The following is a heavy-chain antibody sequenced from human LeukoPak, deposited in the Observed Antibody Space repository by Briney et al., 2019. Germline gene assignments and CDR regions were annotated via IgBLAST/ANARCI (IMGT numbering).Heavy chain of an antibody. CDR2: ISAYNGNT. CDR3: ARERITGTTNADNYYYYYYMDV. D-gene: IGHD1-7*01. CDR1: GYTFTSYG. Sequence: ASVEVSCKASGYTFTSYGISWVRQAPGQGLEWMGWISAYNGNTNYAQKLQGRVTMTTDTSTSTAYMELWSLRSDDTAVYYCARERITGTTNADNYYYYYYMDVWGKGTTVTVSS. V-gene: IGHV1-18*01. J-gene: IGHJ6*03.